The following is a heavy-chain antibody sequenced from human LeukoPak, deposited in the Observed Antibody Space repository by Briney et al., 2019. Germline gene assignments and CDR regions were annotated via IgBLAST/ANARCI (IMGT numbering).Heavy chain of an antibody. J-gene: IGHJ4*02. CDR2: IKQDGSEK. V-gene: IGHV3-7*03. CDR3: VRDHRGTFDY. CDR1: GFIFTSYW. Sequence: GGSLRLSCAASGFIFTSYWMSWVRQTPGKGLEWVANIKQDGSEKNYVDSVKGRFTISRDNAKNSLYLQMNSLRAEDTAVYYCVRDHRGTFDYWGQGTLVTVSS. D-gene: IGHD3-10*01.